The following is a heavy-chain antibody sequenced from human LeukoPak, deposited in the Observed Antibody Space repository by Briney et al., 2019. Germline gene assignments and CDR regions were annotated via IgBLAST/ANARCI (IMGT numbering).Heavy chain of an antibody. CDR2: IWYDGSNK. CDR1: GFTFSSYG. D-gene: IGHD6-19*01. CDR3: AGSGIAVAATDYYHGMDV. Sequence: HPGGSLRLSCAASGFTFSSYGMHWVRQAPGKGLEWVADIWYDGSNKYYADSVKGRFTISRDNSKNTLYLQMNSLRAEDTAVYYCAGSGIAVAATDYYHGMDVWGQGTTVTVSS. J-gene: IGHJ6*02. V-gene: IGHV3-33*01.